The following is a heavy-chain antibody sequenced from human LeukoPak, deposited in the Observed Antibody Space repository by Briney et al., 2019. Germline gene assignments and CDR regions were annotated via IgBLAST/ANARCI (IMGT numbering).Heavy chain of an antibody. V-gene: IGHV1-2*02. CDR2: INPNSGGT. D-gene: IGHD3-10*01. CDR3: ARGRTTMVRGVDYDY. J-gene: IGHJ4*02. Sequence: ASVKVSCKASGYTFTGYYMHWVRQAPGQGLEWMGWINPNSGGTNYAQKFQGRVTMTRDTSTSTVYMELSSLRSEDTAVYYCARGRTTMVRGVDYDYWGQGTLVTVSS. CDR1: GYTFTGYY.